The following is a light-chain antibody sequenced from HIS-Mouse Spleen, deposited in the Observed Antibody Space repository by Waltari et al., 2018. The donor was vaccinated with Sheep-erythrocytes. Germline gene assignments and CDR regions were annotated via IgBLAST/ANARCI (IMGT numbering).Light chain of an antibody. J-gene: IGKJ4*01. CDR1: QSISSW. V-gene: IGKV1-5*03. Sequence: ITCRASQSISSWLAWYQQKPGKAPKLLIYKASSLESGVPSRFSGSASGTEFTLTISSLQPDDFATYYCQQYNSYPLTFGGGTKVEIK. CDR2: KAS. CDR3: QQYNSYPLT.